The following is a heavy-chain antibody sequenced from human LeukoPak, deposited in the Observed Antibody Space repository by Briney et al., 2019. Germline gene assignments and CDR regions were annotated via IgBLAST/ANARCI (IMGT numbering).Heavy chain of an antibody. V-gene: IGHV3-74*01. Sequence: GGSLRLSCAASGFTFSSYWMHWVRQVPGKGLVWVSRINSDGSSTTYADSVKGRFTISRDNSKNTLYLQMNTLRAEDTAVYYCAKRLAVAGPNFDCWGQGTLVTVSS. D-gene: IGHD6-19*01. J-gene: IGHJ4*02. CDR3: AKRLAVAGPNFDC. CDR1: GFTFSSYW. CDR2: INSDGSST.